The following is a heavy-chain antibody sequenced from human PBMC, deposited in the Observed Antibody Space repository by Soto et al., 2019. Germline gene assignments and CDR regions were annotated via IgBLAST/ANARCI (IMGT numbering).Heavy chain of an antibody. Sequence: SETLSLTCAVYGGSFSGYYWSWIRQPPGKGLEWVGEINHSGSTNYNPSLKSRVTISVDTSKNQFSLKLSSVTAADTAVYYCARGSMRFLEWYPSRYYYYYGMDVWGQGTTVTVSS. CDR2: INHSGST. D-gene: IGHD3-3*01. CDR1: GGSFSGYY. J-gene: IGHJ6*02. CDR3: ARGSMRFLEWYPSRYYYYYGMDV. V-gene: IGHV4-34*01.